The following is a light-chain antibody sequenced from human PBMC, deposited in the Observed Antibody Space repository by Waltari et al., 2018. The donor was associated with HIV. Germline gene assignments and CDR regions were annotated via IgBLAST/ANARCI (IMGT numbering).Light chain of an antibody. V-gene: IGLV2-23*02. CDR1: SSDVGGFNY. CDR2: DVT. Sequence: QSALTQPASVSGSPGQSITISCPGTSSDVGGFNYVSCYQQHPGNAPKLMIYDVTKRPSGVSNRFSGSKSGNTASLTISGLQAEDEADYYCCSYAGSSTFAVFGGGTKLTVL. J-gene: IGLJ2*01. CDR3: CSYAGSSTFAV.